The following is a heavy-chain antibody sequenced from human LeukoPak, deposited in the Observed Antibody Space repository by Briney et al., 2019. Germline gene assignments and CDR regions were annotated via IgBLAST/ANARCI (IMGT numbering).Heavy chain of an antibody. CDR3: ARGYCSSTSCHIMDV. Sequence: ASVKVSCKASGYTFTSYDINWVRQATGQGLEWMGWMNPNSGNTGYAQKFQGRVTMARNTSISTAYMELSSLRSEDTAVYYCARGYCSSTSCHIMDVWGQGTTVTVSS. V-gene: IGHV1-8*01. CDR2: MNPNSGNT. J-gene: IGHJ6*02. D-gene: IGHD2-2*01. CDR1: GYTFTSYD.